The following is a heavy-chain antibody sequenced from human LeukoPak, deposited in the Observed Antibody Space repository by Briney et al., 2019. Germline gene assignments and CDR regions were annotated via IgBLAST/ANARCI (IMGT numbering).Heavy chain of an antibody. D-gene: IGHD5-18*01. V-gene: IGHV1-2*06. CDR3: TRSWIQLWTPDFDH. CDR2: INPNSGGT. J-gene: IGHJ4*02. CDR1: GYTFSGHY. Sequence: ASAKVSCKASGYTFSGHYLHWVRQAPGQGLEWMGRINPNSGGTKYAQKFQNRVTMTSDTSVSTAYMELNGLRSDDTAIYYCTRSWIQLWTPDFDHWGQGTLVTVSS.